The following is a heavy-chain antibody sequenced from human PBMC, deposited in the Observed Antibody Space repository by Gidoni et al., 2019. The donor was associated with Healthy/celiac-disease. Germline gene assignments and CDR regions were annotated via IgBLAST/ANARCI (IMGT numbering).Heavy chain of an antibody. CDR2: IYPGDSDT. CDR1: GYSFTSYW. J-gene: IGHJ5*02. CDR3: ARHQGIAARGDWFDP. V-gene: IGHV5-51*01. D-gene: IGHD6-6*01. Sequence: EGQRVQSGGGGNKPGESLKISCMGSGYSFTSYWIGWVRQRPGKGLEWMGIIYPGDSDTRYSPSFQGQVTIAADKSISTAYLQWSSLKASDTAMYYCARHQGIAARGDWFDPWGQGTLVTVSS.